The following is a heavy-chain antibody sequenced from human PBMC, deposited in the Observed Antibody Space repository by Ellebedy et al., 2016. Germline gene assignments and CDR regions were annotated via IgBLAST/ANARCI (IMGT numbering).Heavy chain of an antibody. V-gene: IGHV5-51*01. CDR2: IYPGDSDT. J-gene: IGHJ4*02. Sequence: GGSLRLXXKGSGYSFTSYWIGWVRQMPGKGLEWMGIIYPGDSDTRYSPSFQGQVTISADKSISTAYLQWSSLKASDTAMYYCARGVGAMTRIFDYWGQGTLVTVSS. CDR3: ARGVGAMTRIFDY. CDR1: GYSFTSYW. D-gene: IGHD1-26*01.